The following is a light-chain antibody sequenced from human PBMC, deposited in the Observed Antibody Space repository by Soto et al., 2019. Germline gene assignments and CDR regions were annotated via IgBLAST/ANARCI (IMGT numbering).Light chain of an antibody. J-gene: IGKJ1*01. Sequence: AIRMTQSPSSFSASTGDRVTITCRASQGISSYLAWYQQKPGKAPKLLIYAASTLQSGVPSRFSGNGSGTDFTLTISCLQSEDFATYYCQQYYSYPPGTFGQGTKVEIK. V-gene: IGKV1-8*01. CDR3: QQYYSYPPGT. CDR1: QGISSY. CDR2: AAS.